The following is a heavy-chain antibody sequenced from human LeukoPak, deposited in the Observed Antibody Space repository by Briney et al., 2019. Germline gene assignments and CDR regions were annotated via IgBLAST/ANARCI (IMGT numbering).Heavy chain of an antibody. Sequence: GGSLRLSCAASGFTFSGYGMHWVRQAPGKGLEWVAFIRNDGSNKYYAGSMKGRFTISRENSKNTLYLQINSLRTEDTAIYYCAKDDILTGYSLDYWGQGTLVTVSS. D-gene: IGHD3-9*01. CDR3: AKDDILTGYSLDY. CDR1: GFTFSGYG. V-gene: IGHV3-30*02. CDR2: IRNDGSNK. J-gene: IGHJ4*02.